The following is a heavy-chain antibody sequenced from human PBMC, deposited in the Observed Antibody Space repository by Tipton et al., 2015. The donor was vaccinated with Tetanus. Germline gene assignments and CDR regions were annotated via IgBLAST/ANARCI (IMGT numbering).Heavy chain of an antibody. J-gene: IGHJ4*02. CDR1: GFIFSSYG. CDR3: ARESYCRGGSCFSWVFDI. CDR2: SWYDGTGQ. Sequence: SLRLSCAASGFIFSSYGIHWVRQAPGKGLEWVAVSWYDGTGQYYADSVKGRFTISRDNSKNTLYLQKNSLRDEDTAVYYGARESYCRGGSCFSWVFDIGGQGPQATVSS. D-gene: IGHD2-15*01. V-gene: IGHV3-33*01.